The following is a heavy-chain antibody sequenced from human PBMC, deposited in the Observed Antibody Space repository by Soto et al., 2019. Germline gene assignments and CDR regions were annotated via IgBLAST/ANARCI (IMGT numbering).Heavy chain of an antibody. CDR3: AKDSSGWYDAFDI. CDR2: ISGSGGST. CDR1: GFTFSSYA. D-gene: IGHD6-19*01. V-gene: IGHV3-23*01. J-gene: IGHJ3*02. Sequence: EVQLLESGGGLVQPGGSLRLSCAASGFTFSSYAMSWVRQAPGKGLEWVSAISGSGGSTYYADSEKGRFTISRDNSKNTLYLQMNSLRAEDTAVYYCAKDSSGWYDAFDIWGQGTMVTVSS.